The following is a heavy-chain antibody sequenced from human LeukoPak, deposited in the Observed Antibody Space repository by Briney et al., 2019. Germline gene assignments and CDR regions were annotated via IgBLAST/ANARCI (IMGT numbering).Heavy chain of an antibody. J-gene: IGHJ1*01. Sequence: SETLSLTCTVSGVSMSGAYWSWIRQPPGKGLEWIGYVFFEGNTRYNPSLSSRLTISVDTSKNQFSLMLTSVTAADTAVYYCARSNYYDTTSAYSQHWGQGTLVTVSS. CDR1: GVSMSGAY. CDR2: VFFEGNT. V-gene: IGHV4-59*08. CDR3: ARSNYYDTTSAYSQH. D-gene: IGHD3-22*01.